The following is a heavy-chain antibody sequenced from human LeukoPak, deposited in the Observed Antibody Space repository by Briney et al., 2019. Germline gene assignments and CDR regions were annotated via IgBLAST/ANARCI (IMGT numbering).Heavy chain of an antibody. CDR3: ARDLLSYSSGWLYYFDY. J-gene: IGHJ4*02. Sequence: GASVKVSCKASGYTFTGYYMNWVRQAPGQGLEWMGWINPNSGGTNYAQKFQGRVTMTRDTSISTVYMELSSLRSDDTAVYYCARDLLSYSSGWLYYFDYWGQGTLVTVSS. D-gene: IGHD6-19*01. CDR2: INPNSGGT. V-gene: IGHV1-2*02. CDR1: GYTFTGYY.